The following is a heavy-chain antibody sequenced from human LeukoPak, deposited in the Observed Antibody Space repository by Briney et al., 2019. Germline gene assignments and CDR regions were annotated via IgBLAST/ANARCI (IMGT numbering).Heavy chain of an antibody. Sequence: KPSETLSLTCTVSGGSIGIYYWSWIRQAPGKGLEWIGFMYCGGKSNANSSLKSRVTISVDTSTNQLSLRLDSVIASDTAVYYCATWTSGDAFDVWGPGTMVTVSS. CDR2: MYCGGKS. CDR3: ATWTSGDAFDV. V-gene: IGHV4-4*09. J-gene: IGHJ3*01. D-gene: IGHD1-1*01. CDR1: GGSIGIYY.